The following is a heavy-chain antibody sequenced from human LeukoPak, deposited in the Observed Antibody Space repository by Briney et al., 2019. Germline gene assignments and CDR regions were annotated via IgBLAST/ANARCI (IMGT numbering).Heavy chain of an antibody. J-gene: IGHJ4*02. Sequence: PGGSLRLSCAASGFIFSNYTMHWVRQAPGKGLEWVAVISYDGSNKYYADSVKGRFTVSRDNSKTTLYLQMDSLRAEDTAVYYCARPRGSRWSIPFDNWGQGTLVTGSS. CDR1: GFIFSNYT. CDR3: ARPRGSRWSIPFDN. D-gene: IGHD6-13*01. V-gene: IGHV3-30-3*01. CDR2: ISYDGSNK.